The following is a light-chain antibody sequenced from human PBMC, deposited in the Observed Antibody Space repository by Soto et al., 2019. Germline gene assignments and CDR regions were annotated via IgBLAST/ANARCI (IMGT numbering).Light chain of an antibody. CDR3: QKYYSALWT. V-gene: IGKV1-27*01. CDR2: AAS. J-gene: IGKJ1*01. CDR1: QGISNY. Sequence: DIQMTQSPSSLSASVGDRVTISCRASQGISNYLAWYQQKPGKVPRLLIYAASTLQSGVPSRFSGSGSGTDFTLTISSLQPEDVATYYCQKYYSALWTCGQGTKVEIK.